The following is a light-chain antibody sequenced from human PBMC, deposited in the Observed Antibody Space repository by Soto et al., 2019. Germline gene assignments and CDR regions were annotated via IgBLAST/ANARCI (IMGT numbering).Light chain of an antibody. CDR2: SDD. Sequence: QSVLTQPPSLSGTPGQRVTLSCSGSNSNIGRYSVNWYQHFPGTAPKILIYSDDERPSGVPDRFSGSKSGTSASLAISGLQSEDEAEYYCAAWDDNLNGPLFGGGTQLTVL. J-gene: IGLJ7*01. V-gene: IGLV1-44*01. CDR1: NSNIGRYS. CDR3: AAWDDNLNGPL.